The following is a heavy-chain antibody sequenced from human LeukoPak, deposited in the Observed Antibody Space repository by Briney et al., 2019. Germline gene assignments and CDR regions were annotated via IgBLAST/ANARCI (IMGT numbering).Heavy chain of an antibody. CDR3: ATRGGDLDY. D-gene: IGHD3-16*01. CDR1: GYSINNYW. J-gene: IGHJ4*02. Sequence: GESLKISCKGSGYSINNYWIGWVRQMPGKGLEWMGIIYPGDSDTKYSPSFQGQVTISADKSISTAYLQWNSLKASDSAMYYCATRGGDLDYWGQGTLVTVSS. CDR2: IYPGDSDT. V-gene: IGHV5-51*01.